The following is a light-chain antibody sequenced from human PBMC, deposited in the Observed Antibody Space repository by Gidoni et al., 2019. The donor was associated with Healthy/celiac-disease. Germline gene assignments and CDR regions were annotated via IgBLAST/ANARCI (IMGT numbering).Light chain of an antibody. V-gene: IGLV2-23*01. CDR3: CSYAGTSYV. CDR1: SSDVGSYNL. J-gene: IGLJ1*01. CDR2: EGS. Sequence: QSALTQPASVSGSPGQSITISCTGTSSDVGSYNLVSWYQQHPGKAPILMIYEGSKRPSGVSTRFSGSKSGNTASLTISGLQAEDEADYYCCSYAGTSYVFGTGTKVTVL.